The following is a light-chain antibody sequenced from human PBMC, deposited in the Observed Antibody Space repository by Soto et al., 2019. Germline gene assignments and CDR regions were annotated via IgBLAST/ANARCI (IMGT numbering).Light chain of an antibody. V-gene: IGKV3-15*01. CDR2: DTS. J-gene: IGKJ4*01. CDR3: QQYNKWPLT. Sequence: EIVMTQSPATLSVSPGERATLSCRASQSVSSALVRYQQKAGQAPRLLIYDTSTRATGIPARSSGSGSGTEFTLTISSLQSEDSAVYHCQQYNKWPLTVGGGTKVDIK. CDR1: QSVSSA.